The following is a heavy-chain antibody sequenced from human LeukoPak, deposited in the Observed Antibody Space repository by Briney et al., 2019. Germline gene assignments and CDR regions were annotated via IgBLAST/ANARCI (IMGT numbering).Heavy chain of an antibody. Sequence: PGRPLRLSCAASGFTFSSYAMHWVRQAPGKGLEWVAVISYDGSNKYYADSVKGRFTISRDNSKNTLYLQMNSLRAEDTAVYYCARDYGGTQDYWGQGTLVTVSS. CDR1: GFTFSSYA. V-gene: IGHV3-30-3*01. D-gene: IGHD3-16*01. CDR3: ARDYGGTQDY. CDR2: ISYDGSNK. J-gene: IGHJ4*02.